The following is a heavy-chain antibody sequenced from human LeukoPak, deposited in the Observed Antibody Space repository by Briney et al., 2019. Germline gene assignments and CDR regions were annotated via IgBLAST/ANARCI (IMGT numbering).Heavy chain of an antibody. CDR2: MNPNSGNT. CDR3: ARLTAVAGPNLDRVDY. D-gene: IGHD6-19*01. J-gene: IGHJ4*02. V-gene: IGHV1-8*01. Sequence: ASVKVSCKASGYTFTSYDINWVRQATGQGLEWMGWMNPNSGNTGYAQKFRGRVTMTRNTSISTAYMELSSLRSEDTAVYYCARLTAVAGPNLDRVDYWGQGTLVTVSS. CDR1: GYTFTSYD.